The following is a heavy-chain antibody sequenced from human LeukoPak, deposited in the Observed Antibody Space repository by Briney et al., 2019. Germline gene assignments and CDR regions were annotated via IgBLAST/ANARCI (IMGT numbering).Heavy chain of an antibody. J-gene: IGHJ4*02. CDR3: AKEKDTNYYDSRIFDH. D-gene: IGHD3-22*01. CDR1: GFTFDDYA. CDR2: ISWNSGNI. Sequence: GGSLRLSCAVSGFTFDDYAMHWVRQAPGKGLEWVSGISWNSGNIGYADSVKGRFTISRDNAKNSLYLQMNSLRAEDTALYYCAKEKDTNYYDSRIFDHWGQGTLVTVSS. V-gene: IGHV3-9*01.